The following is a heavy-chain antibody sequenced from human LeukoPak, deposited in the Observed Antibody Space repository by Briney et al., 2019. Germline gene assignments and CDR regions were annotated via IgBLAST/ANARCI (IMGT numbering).Heavy chain of an antibody. D-gene: IGHD5-18*01. V-gene: IGHV3-48*01. CDR1: GFTFVSYN. CDR2: ISSSSSLI. J-gene: IGHJ4*02. CDR3: AKDPRDHTYGWSWRYFDY. Sequence: GGSLRLSCAASGFTFVSYNMNWVRQAPGKGLEWVAYISSSSSLIYYAGSVKGRFTVSRDSAKRSLYLQMNSLRAEDTAVYYCAKDPRDHTYGWSWRYFDYWGQGTLVTVSS.